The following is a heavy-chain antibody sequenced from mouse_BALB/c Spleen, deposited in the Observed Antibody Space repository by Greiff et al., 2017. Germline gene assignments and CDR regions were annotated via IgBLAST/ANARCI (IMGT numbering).Heavy chain of an antibody. CDR3: TRDGITTVVHWYFDV. V-gene: IGHV5-6-4*01. Sequence: EVMLVESGGGLVKPGGSLKLSCAASGFTFSSYTMSWVRQTPEKRLEWVATISSGGSYTYYPDSVKGRFTISRDNAKNTLYLQMSSLKSEDTAMYYCTRDGITTVVHWYFDVWGAGTTVTVSA. J-gene: IGHJ1*01. CDR1: GFTFSSYT. CDR2: ISSGGSYT. D-gene: IGHD1-1*01.